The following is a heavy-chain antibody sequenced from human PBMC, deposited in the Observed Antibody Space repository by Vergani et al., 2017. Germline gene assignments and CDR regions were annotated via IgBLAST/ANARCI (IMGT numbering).Heavy chain of an antibody. D-gene: IGHD3-9*01. CDR3: ATPLVLRYFDRVPAKNTHGMDV. CDR2: ISSSSSYT. J-gene: IGHJ6*02. CDR1: GFTFSDYY. Sequence: QVQLVESGGGLVKPGGSLRLSCAASGFTFSDYYMSWIRQAPGKGLEWVSYISSSSSYTNYADSVKGRFTISRDNAKNSLYLQMNSLRAEDTAVYYCATPLVLRYFDRVPAKNTHGMDVWGQGTTVTVSS. V-gene: IGHV3-11*05.